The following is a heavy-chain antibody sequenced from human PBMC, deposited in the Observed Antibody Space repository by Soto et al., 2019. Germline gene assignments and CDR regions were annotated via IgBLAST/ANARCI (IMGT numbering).Heavy chain of an antibody. Sequence: EVKLLESGGGLAQPGGSLRLSCVGSGFTFASYALSWVRQAPGGRLQWIAAISGSADGTDYAHSVRGRFTISRDNAKKTVHLQMDSLRVEDTAVYFCAKDTVGGYSFWSGYYSDGLDVWGQGTLVSVS. CDR2: ISGSADGT. CDR1: GFTFASYA. D-gene: IGHD3-3*01. V-gene: IGHV3-23*01. J-gene: IGHJ3*01. CDR3: AKDTVGGYSFWSGYYSDGLDV.